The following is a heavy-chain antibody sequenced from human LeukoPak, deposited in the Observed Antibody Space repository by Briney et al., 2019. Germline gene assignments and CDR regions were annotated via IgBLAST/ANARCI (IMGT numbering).Heavy chain of an antibody. D-gene: IGHD5-24*01. CDR2: IYYSGST. J-gene: IGHJ4*02. CDR3: AINSRDGYNHYFDY. V-gene: IGHV4-39*07. CDR1: GGSISSSSYY. Sequence: SETLSLTCTVSGGSISSSSYYWGWIRQPPGKGLEWIGRIYYSGSTYYNPSLKSRVTISVDTSKNQFSLKLSSVTAADTAVYYCAINSRDGYNHYFDYWGQGTLVTVSS.